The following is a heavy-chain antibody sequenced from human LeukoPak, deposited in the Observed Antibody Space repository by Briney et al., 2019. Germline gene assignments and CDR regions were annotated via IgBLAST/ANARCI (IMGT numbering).Heavy chain of an antibody. Sequence: PSETLSLTCTVSSGSISTSNYYWSWIRQPPGKGLEWIGEINHSGSTNYNPSLKSRVTISVDTSKNQFSLKLSSVTAADTAVYYCARANTSWRSYGDYGSGYYYYYMDVWGKGTTVTVSS. CDR2: INHSGST. J-gene: IGHJ6*03. CDR3: ARANTSWRSYGDYGSGYYYYYMDV. CDR1: SGSISTSNYY. V-gene: IGHV4-39*07. D-gene: IGHD4-17*01.